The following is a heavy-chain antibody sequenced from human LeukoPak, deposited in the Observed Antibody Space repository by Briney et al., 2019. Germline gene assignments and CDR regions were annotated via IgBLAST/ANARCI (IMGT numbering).Heavy chain of an antibody. CDR1: GYSISSGYY. CDR3: ARAYSSSWYFNWFDP. CDR2: IYPSGTT. Sequence: SETLSLTCTVSGYSISSGYYWGWIRQPPGKGLEWIGNIYPSGTTYYNPSLKTRVTISVDTSKNQFSLKLSSVTAADTAVYFCARAYSSSWYFNWFDPWGQGTLVTVSS. D-gene: IGHD6-13*01. V-gene: IGHV4-38-2*02. J-gene: IGHJ5*02.